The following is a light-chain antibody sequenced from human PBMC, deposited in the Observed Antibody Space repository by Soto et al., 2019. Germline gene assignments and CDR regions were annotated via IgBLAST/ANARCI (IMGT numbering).Light chain of an antibody. V-gene: IGKV1-5*03. CDR3: LQYNSLYT. Sequence: DIPMTQSPSTLSASVGDRVTITCRASQRVSGWLAWYQQKPGKAPKLLIHKASTLEGDVPSRFSGSGSETECTLTISSLQPDDIATYYCLQYNSLYTFGQGTKLEI. CDR1: QRVSGW. CDR2: KAS. J-gene: IGKJ2*01.